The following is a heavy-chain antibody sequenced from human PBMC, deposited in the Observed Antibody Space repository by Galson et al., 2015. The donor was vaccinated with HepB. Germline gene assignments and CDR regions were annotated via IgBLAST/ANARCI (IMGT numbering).Heavy chain of an antibody. Sequence: SETLSLTCAVSGGSFSGYSWNWIRQPPGKGLEWIGEINHTGNTQYTPSLKSRVTVSVDTSKNQVSLKLSSVTAADTALYFCARDSHRPEMAAVFDAFDIWGQGTLVTVSS. CDR3: ARDSHRPEMAAVFDAFDI. D-gene: IGHD5-24*01. CDR2: INHTGNT. J-gene: IGHJ3*02. V-gene: IGHV4-34*01. CDR1: GGSFSGYS.